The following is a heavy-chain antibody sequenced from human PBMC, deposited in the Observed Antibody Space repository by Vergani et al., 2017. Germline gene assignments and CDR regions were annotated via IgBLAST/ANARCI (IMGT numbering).Heavy chain of an antibody. J-gene: IGHJ5*02. V-gene: IGHV4-38-2*02. Sequence: QVQLQESGPGLVKPSETLSLTCTVSGYSISSGYYWGWIRQPPGKGLEWIGSIYHSGSTYYKPSLKSRVTISGDTSKNQFSLKLNSVTAADTAVYYCGRVADFYGLGSRLLDLWGQGILVTVSS. CDR1: GYSISSGYY. CDR3: GRVADFYGLGSRLLDL. D-gene: IGHD3-10*01. CDR2: IYHSGST.